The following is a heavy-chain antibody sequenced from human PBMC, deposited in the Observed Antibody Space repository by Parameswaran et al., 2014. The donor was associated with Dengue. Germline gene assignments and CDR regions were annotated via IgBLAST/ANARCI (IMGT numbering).Heavy chain of an antibody. D-gene: IGHD6-6*01. J-gene: IGHJ4*02. CDR3: ATVTELTARGFADY. V-gene: IGHV4-34*01. CDR2: INHSGST. Sequence: VRQAPGKGLEWIGEINHSGSTNHNPSLKSRVTISVDTSKNQFSLKLGSVTAADTAVYYCATVTELTARGFADYWGQGTLVTVSS.